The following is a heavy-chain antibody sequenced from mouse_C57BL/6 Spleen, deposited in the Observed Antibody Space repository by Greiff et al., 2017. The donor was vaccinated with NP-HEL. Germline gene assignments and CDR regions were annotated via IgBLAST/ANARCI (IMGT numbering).Heavy chain of an antibody. Sequence: EVQLVESGGGLVQPKGSLKLSCAASGFSFNTYAMNWVRQAPGKGLEWVARIRSKSNNYATYYADSVKDRFTISRDDSESMLYLQMNNLKTEDTAMYYCVRVDGYYDYFDYWGQGTTLTVSS. CDR3: VRVDGYYDYFDY. D-gene: IGHD2-3*01. V-gene: IGHV10-1*01. CDR2: IRSKSNNYAT. CDR1: GFSFNTYA. J-gene: IGHJ2*01.